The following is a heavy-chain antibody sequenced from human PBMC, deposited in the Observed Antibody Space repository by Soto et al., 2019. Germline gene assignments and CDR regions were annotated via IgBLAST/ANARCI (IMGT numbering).Heavy chain of an antibody. D-gene: IGHD2-15*01. CDR1: RFTFDDYS. Sequence: LXLSCAASRFTFDDYSMHWVRQAPWKGLEWVSGISWNSGSIGYADSVKGRFTISRDNAKNSLYLQMNSLRAEDTALYYCAKATSQTRYCSGGSCAEYFQHWGQGTLVTVSS. CDR3: AKATSQTRYCSGGSCAEYFQH. CDR2: ISWNSGSI. V-gene: IGHV3-9*01. J-gene: IGHJ1*01.